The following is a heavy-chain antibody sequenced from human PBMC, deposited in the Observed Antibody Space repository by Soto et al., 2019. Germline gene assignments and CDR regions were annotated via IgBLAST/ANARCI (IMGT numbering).Heavy chain of an antibody. V-gene: IGHV3-15*05. CDR2: IKSKGDGETI. CDR3: TTGTIIAVAGRLGY. Sequence: EVQLVESGGGLVKPGGSLRLSFAASGFTFSNAWMTWVRQAPGKGLEWVGRIKSKGDGETIDYAEPVKGRITISRDDSKNTLYLQMNSLKVEDTAVYYCTTGTIIAVAGRLGYWGQGTLVTVSS. D-gene: IGHD6-19*01. J-gene: IGHJ4*02. CDR1: GFTFSNAW.